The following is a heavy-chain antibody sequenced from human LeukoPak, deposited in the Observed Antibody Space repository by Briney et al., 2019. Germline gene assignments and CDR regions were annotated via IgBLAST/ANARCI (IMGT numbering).Heavy chain of an antibody. CDR2: TYYRSKWYN. D-gene: IGHD3-22*01. CDR3: ARDYYDSSGHPTRLDAFDI. V-gene: IGHV6-1*01. J-gene: IGHJ3*02. CDR1: GDSVSSNSAA. Sequence: SQTLSLTCAISGDSVSSNSAAWNWIRQSPSRGLEWLGRTYYRSKWYNDYAVSVKSRITINPDTSKNQFPLQLNSVTPEDTAVYYCARDYYDSSGHPTRLDAFDIWGQGTMVTVSS.